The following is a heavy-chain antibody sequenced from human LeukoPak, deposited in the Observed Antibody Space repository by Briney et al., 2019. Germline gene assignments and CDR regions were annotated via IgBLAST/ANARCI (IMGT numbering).Heavy chain of an antibody. CDR1: GYSFTSYW. Sequence: GESLKISCKGSGYSFTSYWIGWVRQMPGKGLEWMGIIYPGDSDTRYSPSFQGQVTISADKSISTAYLQWSSLKASDTAMYYCARAGPTITFGGVIVNPFDYWGQGTLVTVSS. J-gene: IGHJ4*02. CDR2: IYPGDSDT. D-gene: IGHD3-16*02. CDR3: ARAGPTITFGGVIVNPFDY. V-gene: IGHV5-51*01.